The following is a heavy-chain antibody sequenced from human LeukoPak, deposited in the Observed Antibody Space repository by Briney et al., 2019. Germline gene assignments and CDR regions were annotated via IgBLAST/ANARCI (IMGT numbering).Heavy chain of an antibody. J-gene: IGHJ6*03. V-gene: IGHV1-69*05. D-gene: IGHD5-24*01. CDR3: AGSAGDGYNSYYYYYMDV. CDR1: GGTFSSYA. CDR2: IIPIFGTA. Sequence: GASVKVSCKASGGTFSSYAISWVRQAPGQGLEWMGGIIPIFGTANYAQKFQGRVTITTGESTSTAYMELSSLRSEDTAAYYCAGSAGDGYNSYYYYYMDVWGKGTTVTASS.